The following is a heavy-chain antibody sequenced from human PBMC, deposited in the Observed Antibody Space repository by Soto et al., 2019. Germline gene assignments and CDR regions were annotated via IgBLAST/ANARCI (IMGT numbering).Heavy chain of an antibody. V-gene: IGHV3-33*01. D-gene: IGHD3-3*01. J-gene: IGHJ6*02. Sequence: QVQLVESGGGVVQPGRSLRLSCAACGFTFSSYGMHWVRQAPGKGLEWVAVIWYDGSNKYYADSVKGRFTISRDNSKNTLYLQMNSLRAEDTAVYYCARDTGYDPHYGMDVWGQGTTVTVSS. CDR1: GFTFSSYG. CDR2: IWYDGSNK. CDR3: ARDTGYDPHYGMDV.